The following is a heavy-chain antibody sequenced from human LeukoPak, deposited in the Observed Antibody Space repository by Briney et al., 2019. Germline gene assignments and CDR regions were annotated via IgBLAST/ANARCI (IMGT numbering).Heavy chain of an antibody. Sequence: PSETLSLTCTVSGGSISSYYWSWIRQPPGKGLEWIGYISYSGSTNYNPSLRGRVTISVDTSKNQFSLMLSSVTAADTAVYYCARVPGTWGQGTLVTVSS. CDR2: ISYSGST. V-gene: IGHV4-59*01. CDR1: GGSISSYY. CDR3: ARVPGT. J-gene: IGHJ5*02.